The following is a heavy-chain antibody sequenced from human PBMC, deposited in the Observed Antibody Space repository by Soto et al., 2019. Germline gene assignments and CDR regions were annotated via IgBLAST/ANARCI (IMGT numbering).Heavy chain of an antibody. D-gene: IGHD3-22*01. CDR1: GYTFTSYC. CDR3: ARRPPVITYYYDSSGYLDY. CDR2: ISAYNGNT. V-gene: IGHV1-18*04. J-gene: IGHJ4*02. Sequence: ASVNVSCKSSGYTFTSYCISWVRQAPGQGLEWMGWISAYNGNTNYAQKLQGRVTMTTDTSTSTAYMELRSLRSDDTAVYYCARRPPVITYYYDSSGYLDYWGQGTLVTVSS.